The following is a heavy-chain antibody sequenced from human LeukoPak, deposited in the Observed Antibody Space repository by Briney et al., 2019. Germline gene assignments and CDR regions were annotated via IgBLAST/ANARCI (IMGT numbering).Heavy chain of an antibody. CDR2: IYYSGST. D-gene: IGHD3-10*01. CDR1: GGSISSYY. V-gene: IGHV4-59*01. CDR3: ARDDLPYYGSGRSFDY. J-gene: IGHJ4*02. Sequence: SETLSLTCTVSGGSISSYYWSWIRQPPGKGLEWIGYIYYSGSTNYNPSLKSRVTISVDTSKNQFSLKLSSVTAADTAVYYCARDDLPYYGSGRSFDYWGQGTLVTVSS.